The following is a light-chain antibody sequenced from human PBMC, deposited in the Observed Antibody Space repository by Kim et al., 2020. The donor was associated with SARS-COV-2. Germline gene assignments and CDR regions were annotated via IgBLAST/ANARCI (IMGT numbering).Light chain of an antibody. V-gene: IGKV3-20*01. Sequence: LSPGERATLSCRASQSISSTYLAWYQQKPGQAPRLVIYGASSRATGIPDRFSGSGSGTDFTLTISRLEPEDFAVYYCQQFGSSRTFGQGTKVDIK. J-gene: IGKJ1*01. CDR2: GAS. CDR1: QSISSTY. CDR3: QQFGSSRT.